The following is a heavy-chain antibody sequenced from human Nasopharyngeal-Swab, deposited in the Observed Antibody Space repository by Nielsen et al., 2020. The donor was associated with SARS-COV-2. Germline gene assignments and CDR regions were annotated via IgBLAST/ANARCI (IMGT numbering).Heavy chain of an antibody. Sequence: ASVKVSCKASGYTFSDYCVHWVRQAPGQGLEWMGTINPSGGSTTYAQKFQGRATMTRDTSTSTVYMEVSSLRSEDTAVYYCAKEIAVVGPGELWGQGTLVTVSS. CDR1: GYTFSDYC. J-gene: IGHJ4*02. D-gene: IGHD6-19*01. V-gene: IGHV1-46*01. CDR2: INPSGGST. CDR3: AKEIAVVGPGEL.